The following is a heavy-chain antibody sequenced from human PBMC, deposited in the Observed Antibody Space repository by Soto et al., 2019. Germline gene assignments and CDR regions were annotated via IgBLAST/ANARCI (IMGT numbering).Heavy chain of an antibody. CDR3: ASGPIYDFWSGYYYYYYGMDV. CDR1: GYTFTSYG. CDR2: ISAYNGNT. Sequence: GASVKVSCEACGYTFTSYGISWVRQAPGQGLEWMGWISAYNGNTNYAQKLQGRVTMTTDTSTSTAYMELRSLRSDDTAVYYCASGPIYDFWSGYYYYYYGMDVWGQGTTVTVSS. V-gene: IGHV1-18*01. D-gene: IGHD3-3*01. J-gene: IGHJ6*02.